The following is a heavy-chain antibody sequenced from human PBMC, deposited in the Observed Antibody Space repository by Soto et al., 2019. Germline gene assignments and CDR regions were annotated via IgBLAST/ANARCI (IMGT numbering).Heavy chain of an antibody. J-gene: IGHJ4*02. CDR2: ITGGGGST. CDR1: GFTFSGYA. V-gene: IGHV3-23*01. D-gene: IGHD6-19*01. Sequence: GGSLRLSCVASGFTFSGYAMTWVRQAPGKGLGWVSAITGGGGSTYYADYVKRRFTISRDNSKNTQYLQMNSPRAEDTAVYYCAKRISGWYEIDYWGQGTLVTVSS. CDR3: AKRISGWYEIDY.